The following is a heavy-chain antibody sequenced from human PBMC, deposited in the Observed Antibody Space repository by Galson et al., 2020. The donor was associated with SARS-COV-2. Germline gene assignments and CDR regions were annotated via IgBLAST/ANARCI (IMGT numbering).Heavy chain of an antibody. V-gene: IGHV3-49*04. CDR1: GFTFSDYV. CDR3: GIDYDILTGYTGYYFDS. Sequence: GESLKISCQGSGFTFSDYVMSWVRQAPGKGLEWIGFIRSRSHGETTQYAASVEVRFTISRDDSKNIAYLQMDSLKSEDTAVYYCGIDYDILTGYTGYYFDSWGQGTLVTVSS. CDR2: IRSRSHGETT. D-gene: IGHD3-9*01. J-gene: IGHJ4*02.